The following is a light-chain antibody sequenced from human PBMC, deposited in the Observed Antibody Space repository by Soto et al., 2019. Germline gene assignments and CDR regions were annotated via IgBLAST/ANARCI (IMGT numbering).Light chain of an antibody. J-gene: IGKJ4*01. CDR1: ETIDSF. Sequence: EIVLTQSPATLSLSPGERAALSCRASETIDSFLAWYQQKPGQPPRLLIYDASKRDTGIPARFSGSGSGTDFTLTISSLEPEDFAVYYCQQRKKWPPLTFGGGTKVEIK. V-gene: IGKV3-11*01. CDR3: QQRKKWPPLT. CDR2: DAS.